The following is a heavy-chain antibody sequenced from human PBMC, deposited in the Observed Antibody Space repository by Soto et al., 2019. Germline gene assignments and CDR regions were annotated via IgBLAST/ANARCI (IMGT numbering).Heavy chain of an antibody. CDR3: ATGTMATGLDY. CDR1: GFTFSSYA. J-gene: IGHJ4*02. Sequence: GSLSLSCAASGFTFSSYAMSWVRQAPGKGLEWVSAISGSGGSTYYADSVKGRFTISRDNSKNTLYLQMNSLRAEDTAVYYCATGTMATGLDYWGQGTLVTVSS. CDR2: ISGSGGST. V-gene: IGHV3-23*01. D-gene: IGHD5-12*01.